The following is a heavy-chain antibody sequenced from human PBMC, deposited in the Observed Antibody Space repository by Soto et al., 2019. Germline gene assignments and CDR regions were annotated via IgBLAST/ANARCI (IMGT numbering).Heavy chain of an antibody. D-gene: IGHD1-26*01. V-gene: IGHV1-3*01. J-gene: IGHJ3*02. Sequence: GASVTVSCKASGYTFTSYAMDWVRQAPGQRLEWMGWINAGNGNTKYSQKFQGRVTITRDTSASTAYMELSSLRSEDTAVYYCARGATHDAFDIWGQGTMVTVSS. CDR3: ARGATHDAFDI. CDR2: INAGNGNT. CDR1: GYTFTSYA.